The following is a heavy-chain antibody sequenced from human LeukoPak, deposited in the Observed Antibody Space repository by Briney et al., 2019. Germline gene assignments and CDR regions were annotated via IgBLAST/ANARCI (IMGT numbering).Heavy chain of an antibody. CDR2: ISYDGSNK. V-gene: IGHV3-30-3*01. Sequence: PGGSLRLSCAASGFTFSSYAMHWVRQAPGKGLEWVAVISYDGSNKYYAGSVKGRFTISRDNSKNTLYLQMNSLRAEDTAVYYCARDGSIAGIAAVFDYWGQGTLDTVSS. CDR3: ARDGSIAGIAAVFDY. J-gene: IGHJ4*02. CDR1: GFTFSSYA. D-gene: IGHD6-13*01.